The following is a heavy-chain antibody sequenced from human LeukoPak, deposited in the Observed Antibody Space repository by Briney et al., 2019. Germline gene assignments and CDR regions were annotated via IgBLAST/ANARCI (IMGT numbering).Heavy chain of an antibody. CDR2: TYYRSKWYN. Sequence: SQTLSLTCAISGDSVSSNTTACNWIRQSPSRGLEWLGRTYYRSKWYNDYAVSVKSRITINPDTSKNQFSLQLNSVTPEDTAVYYCAREYYDSSGYFWDWYFDLWGRGTLVTVSS. D-gene: IGHD3-22*01. J-gene: IGHJ2*01. CDR1: GDSVSSNTTA. V-gene: IGHV6-1*01. CDR3: AREYYDSSGYFWDWYFDL.